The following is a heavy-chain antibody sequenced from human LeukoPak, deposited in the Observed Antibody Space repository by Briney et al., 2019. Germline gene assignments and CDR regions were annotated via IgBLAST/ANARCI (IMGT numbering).Heavy chain of an antibody. CDR3: ARGGEGAFDI. CDR1: GGSISSHY. Sequence: PSETLSLTCTVSGGSISSHYLSWIRQPRGKGLEWIGYIYCCGSTNYNPSLKSRVTISVNTSKNQFSLKLSSVTAADTAVYYWARGGEGAFDIWGKGTMVTVSS. CDR2: IYCCGST. V-gene: IGHV4-59*11. J-gene: IGHJ3*02.